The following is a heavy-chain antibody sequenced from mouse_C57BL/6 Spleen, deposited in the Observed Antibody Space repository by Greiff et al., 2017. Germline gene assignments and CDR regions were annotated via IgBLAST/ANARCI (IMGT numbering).Heavy chain of an antibody. D-gene: IGHD2-4*01. CDR2: IYPGNSDT. J-gene: IGHJ2*01. CDR3: TGGLRRGGPFDY. CDR1: GYTFTSYW. V-gene: IGHV1-5*01. Sequence: VQLQQSGTVLARPGASVKMSCKTSGYTFTSYWMHWVKQRPGQGLEWIGAIYPGNSDTSYNQKFKGKAKLTAVTSASTAYMELSSLTNEDSAVYYCTGGLRRGGPFDYWGQGTTLTVSS.